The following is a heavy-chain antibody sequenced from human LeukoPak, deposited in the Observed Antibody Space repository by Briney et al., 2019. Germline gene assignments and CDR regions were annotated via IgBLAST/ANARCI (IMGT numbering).Heavy chain of an antibody. CDR2: IHYDGSNN. CDR1: GFTFSSYA. V-gene: IGHV3-30*02. J-gene: IGHJ4*02. Sequence: GGSLRLSCAASGFTFSSYAMHWVRQAPGKGLEWVAFIHYDGSNNYYADSVKGRFTISRDNSKNTLYLQMNSLRAEDTAVYYCAKDFGSGIVVAPFDYWGQGTLVTVSS. D-gene: IGHD3-22*01. CDR3: AKDFGSGIVVAPFDY.